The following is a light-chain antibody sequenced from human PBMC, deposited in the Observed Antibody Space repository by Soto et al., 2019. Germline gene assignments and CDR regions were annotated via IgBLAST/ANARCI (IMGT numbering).Light chain of an antibody. Sequence: DIQMTQSPSTLSASVGDRVTITCRASQSINNWLAWYQQKPGKAPKFLIYDASNLESGVPSRFSGSASGTEFTLTISSLQSEDFAVYYCQQYNNWPPWTFGQGTKVDIK. J-gene: IGKJ1*01. CDR3: QQYNNWPPWT. CDR1: QSINNW. V-gene: IGKV1-5*01. CDR2: DAS.